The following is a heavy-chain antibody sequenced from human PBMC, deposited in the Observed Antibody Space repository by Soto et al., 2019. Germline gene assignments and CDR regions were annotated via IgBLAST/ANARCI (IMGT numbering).Heavy chain of an antibody. CDR3: ARDRFSQRYLAIYYYYGMDV. V-gene: IGHV4-38-2*02. CDR1: GYSISSAYY. D-gene: IGHD6-25*01. CDR2: IYSGTT. Sequence: SETLSLTCAVSGYSISSAYYWGWIRQSPGKGLEWIGSIYSGTTYYNPSLKSRVTISVDTSKNPVSLKLSSVTAADTAVYYCARDRFSQRYLAIYYYYGMDVWGQGTLVTVSS. J-gene: IGHJ6*02.